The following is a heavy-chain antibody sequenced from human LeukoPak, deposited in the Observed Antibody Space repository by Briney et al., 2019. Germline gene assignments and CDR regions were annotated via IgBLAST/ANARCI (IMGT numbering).Heavy chain of an antibody. CDR2: IYYSGST. CDR3: ARDAGTTSPAEYFQH. CDR1: GGSISSSSYY. Sequence: SETLSLTCTVSGGSISSSSYYWGWIRQPPGKGLEWIGSIYYSGSTYYNPSLKSRVTISVDTSKNQFSLKLSSVTAADTAVYYCARDAGTTSPAEYFQHWGQGTLVTVSS. V-gene: IGHV4-39*07. D-gene: IGHD6-13*01. J-gene: IGHJ1*01.